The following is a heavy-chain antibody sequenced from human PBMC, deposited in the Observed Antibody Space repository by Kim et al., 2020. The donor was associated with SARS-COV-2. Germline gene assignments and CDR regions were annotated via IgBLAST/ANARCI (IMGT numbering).Heavy chain of an antibody. CDR3: AKDSRRSLLDC. J-gene: IGHJ4*02. V-gene: IGHV3-30*18. CDR1: GFTFSSYG. D-gene: IGHD3-16*01. CDR2: ISYDGSNK. Sequence: GGSLRLSCAASGFTFSSYGMNWVRQAPGKGLEWVAVISYDGSNKYYADSVKGRFTISRDNTKNTLYLRMNSMRAEDTAVYYCAKDSRRSLLDCWGQGTLVTVSS.